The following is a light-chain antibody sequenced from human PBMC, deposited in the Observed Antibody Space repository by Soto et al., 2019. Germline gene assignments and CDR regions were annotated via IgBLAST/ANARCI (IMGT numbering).Light chain of an antibody. J-gene: IGLJ3*02. V-gene: IGLV8-61*01. Sequence: QTVVTQEPSFSVSPGGTVTLTCGLSSGSVSTTNYPSWYQQTPGQTPRALLYSTNIRSSGVPDRCSGSILGDKAALTITGAQADEESEYDCMLYMGRGMWVFGGGTKLTAL. CDR1: SGSVSTTNY. CDR2: STN. CDR3: MLYMGRGMWV.